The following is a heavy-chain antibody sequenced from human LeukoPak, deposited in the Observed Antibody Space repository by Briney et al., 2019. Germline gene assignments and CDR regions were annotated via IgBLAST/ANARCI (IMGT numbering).Heavy chain of an antibody. D-gene: IGHD5-24*01. CDR3: ARWGRRDGYNVDDY. CDR2: KKQDGSEK. V-gene: IGHV3-7*01. J-gene: IGHJ4*02. Sequence: GGSLRLSCAASGFTFISYWMSWVRQAPGKGLEWVANKKQDGSEKYYVDSVKGRFTISRDNAKNSLFLQMNSLRAEDTAVYYCARWGRRDGYNVDDYWGQGTLVTVSS. CDR1: GFTFISYW.